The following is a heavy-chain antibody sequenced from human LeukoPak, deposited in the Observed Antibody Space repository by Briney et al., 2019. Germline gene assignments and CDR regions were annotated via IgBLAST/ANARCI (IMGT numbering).Heavy chain of an antibody. CDR3: AKVRREQLHYFEY. V-gene: IGHV3-30*02. J-gene: IGHJ4*02. Sequence: GGSLRLSCAASGFTFSSYGMHWVRQAPGKGLEWVAFIRYDGSNKYYADSVKGRFTISRDNSKNTLYLQMNSLRAEDTAVYYCAKVRREQLHYFEYWGQGTLVTVSS. D-gene: IGHD6-6*01. CDR2: IRYDGSNK. CDR1: GFTFSSYG.